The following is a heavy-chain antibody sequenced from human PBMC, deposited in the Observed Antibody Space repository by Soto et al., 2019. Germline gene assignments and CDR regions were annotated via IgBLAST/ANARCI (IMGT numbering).Heavy chain of an antibody. V-gene: IGHV3-23*01. CDR2: ICNSDGDK. CDR1: GFTFSNYA. D-gene: IGHD2-15*01. J-gene: IGHJ6*02. CDR3: SRDIGRPGSLGGYYFYGMDV. Sequence: EVQLLESGGCLVHPGVSLRLSYAASGFTFSNYAMIWVRQAPGKWLEWVARICNSDGDKHYADSVKGRFTISRDNSKNTLYVQMNSLTAEDTAVYYCSRDIGRPGSLGGYYFYGMDVWGQGTTVTVSS.